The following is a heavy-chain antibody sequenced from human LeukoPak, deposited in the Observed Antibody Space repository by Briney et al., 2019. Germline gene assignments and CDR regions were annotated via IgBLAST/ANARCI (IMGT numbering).Heavy chain of an antibody. V-gene: IGHV4-34*01. Sequence: SETLSLTCAVYGGSFSGYYWSWIRQPPGKGLEWIGEINHSGSTNYNPSLKSRVTISVDTSKNQFSLKPSSVTAADTAVYYCARGQLWEPIDYWGQGTLVTVSS. D-gene: IGHD5-18*01. CDR1: GGSFSGYY. CDR2: INHSGST. CDR3: ARGQLWEPIDY. J-gene: IGHJ4*02.